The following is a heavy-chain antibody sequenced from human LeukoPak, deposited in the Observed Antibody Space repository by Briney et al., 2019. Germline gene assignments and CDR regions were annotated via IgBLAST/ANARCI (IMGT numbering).Heavy chain of an antibody. V-gene: IGHV1-69*05. Sequence: SVKVSCKASGGTFSSYAISWVRQAPRQGLEWMGGIIPIFGTANYAQKFQGRVTITTDESTSTAYMELSSLRSEDTAAYYCARGSALMVYSNRFDPWGQGTLVTVSS. CDR3: ARGSALMVYSNRFDP. D-gene: IGHD2-8*01. J-gene: IGHJ5*02. CDR1: GGTFSSYA. CDR2: IIPIFGTA.